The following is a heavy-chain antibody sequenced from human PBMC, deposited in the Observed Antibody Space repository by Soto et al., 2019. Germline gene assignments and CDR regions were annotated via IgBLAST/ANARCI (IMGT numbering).Heavy chain of an antibody. V-gene: IGHV3-30-3*01. J-gene: IGHJ4*02. D-gene: IGHD3-10*01. CDR1: GFTFSSYA. Sequence: QAQLVESGGGVVQPGRSLRLTCAASGFTFSSYAMHWVRQAPGKGLEWVAVISYDGNNKYYADSVKGRFTFSRDNSKNTGYLEMNGLRPDDTAVYYCVRDATSGSYYPTFDYWGQGTLVTVSS. CDR2: ISYDGNNK. CDR3: VRDATSGSYYPTFDY.